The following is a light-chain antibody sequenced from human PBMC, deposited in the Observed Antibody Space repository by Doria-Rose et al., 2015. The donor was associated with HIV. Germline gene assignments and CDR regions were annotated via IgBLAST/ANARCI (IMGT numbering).Light chain of an antibody. J-gene: IGKJ1*01. CDR1: QGISRY. V-gene: IGKV1-9*01. Sequence: DIRLTQSPSFLSASVGVRVTITCRASQGISRYLAWYQQKPGKAPTLLIFGASTLQSGVPSRFSGSGSGTEFTLTISSLQPEGFATYYCQQFDSFPRTFGQGTKVELK. CDR3: QQFDSFPRT. CDR2: GAS.